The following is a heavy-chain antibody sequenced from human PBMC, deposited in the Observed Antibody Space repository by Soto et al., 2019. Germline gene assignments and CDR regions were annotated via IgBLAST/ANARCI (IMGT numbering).Heavy chain of an antibody. J-gene: IGHJ6*02. CDR1: GFTFSSYS. Sequence: QVQLVESGGGVVQPGRSLRLSCAASGFTFSSYSMHWVRQAPGKGLEWVAVIWYDGSNKYYADSVKGRFTISRDNSKNTLYLQMNSLRAEDTAVYYCARDSGSGVLDVWGQGTTVTVSS. D-gene: IGHD2-15*01. CDR2: IWYDGSNK. CDR3: ARDSGSGVLDV. V-gene: IGHV3-33*01.